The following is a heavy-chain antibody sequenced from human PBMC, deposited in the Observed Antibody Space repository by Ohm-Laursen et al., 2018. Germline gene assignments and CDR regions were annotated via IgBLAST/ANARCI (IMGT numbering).Heavy chain of an antibody. J-gene: IGHJ4*02. V-gene: IGHV3-33*03. D-gene: IGHD3/OR15-3a*01. CDR1: GFTFSSYG. CDR3: AIGRRTSWFDF. Sequence: SLRLSCAASGFTFSSYGMHWVRQAPGKGLEWVAVIWFDGSNKYYADSVKGRFTISRDNAKNSLSLQMNSLRVEDTSVHYCAIGRRTSWFDFWGQGTRVTVSS. CDR2: IWFDGSNK.